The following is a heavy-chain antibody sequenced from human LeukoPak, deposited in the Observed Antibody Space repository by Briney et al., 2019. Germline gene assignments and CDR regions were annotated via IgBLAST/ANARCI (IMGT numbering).Heavy chain of an antibody. J-gene: IGHJ4*02. D-gene: IGHD3-3*01. CDR3: ARARRVYYDFWSGYSIDGFDY. V-gene: IGHV3-7*01. CDR2: IKQDGSEK. Sequence: GGSLRLSCAASGFTFSSYWMSWVRQAPGKGLEWVANIKQDGSEKYYVDSVKGRFTIPRDNAKNSLYLQMNSLRAEDTAVYYCARARRVYYDFWSGYSIDGFDYWGQGTLVTVSS. CDR1: GFTFSSYW.